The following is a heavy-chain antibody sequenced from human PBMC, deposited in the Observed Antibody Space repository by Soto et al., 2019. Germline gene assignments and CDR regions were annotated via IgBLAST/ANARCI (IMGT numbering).Heavy chain of an antibody. CDR3: ARGWSIAALNWFDP. V-gene: IGHV4-59*01. D-gene: IGHD6-6*01. J-gene: IGHJ5*02. Sequence: NPSETLSLTCTVSGGSISSYYWSWIRQPPGKGLEWIGYIYYSGSTNYNPSLKSRVTISVDTSKNQFSLKLSSVTAADTAVYYCARGWSIAALNWFDPWGQGTLVTVSS. CDR1: GGSISSYY. CDR2: IYYSGST.